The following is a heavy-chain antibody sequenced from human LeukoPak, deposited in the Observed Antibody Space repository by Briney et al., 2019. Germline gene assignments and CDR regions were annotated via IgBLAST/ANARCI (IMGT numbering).Heavy chain of an antibody. CDR2: ISSSDNTI. Sequence: PGGSLRLSCAAYGFAFSDYSMNWVRQAPGKGLEWVSYISSSDNTIHYADSVKGRFTISRDNAKNSLYLEMSSLRDGDTAVYYCARVHRGYSYGRLDYWGQGTLVTFSS. D-gene: IGHD5-18*01. CDR1: GFAFSDYS. V-gene: IGHV3-48*02. CDR3: ARVHRGYSYGRLDY. J-gene: IGHJ4*02.